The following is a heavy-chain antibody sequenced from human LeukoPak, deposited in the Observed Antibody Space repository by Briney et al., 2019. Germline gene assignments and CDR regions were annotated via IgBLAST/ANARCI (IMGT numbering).Heavy chain of an antibody. CDR3: GSLTVVARDH. Sequence: TGGSLRLSCAASGFSFSTHWMHWVRQAPGKGLVCVAQINSEGSRTSYADSVKGRFTISRDNAKNTLYLEMISLRAEDTAVYYCGSLTVVARDHWGQGTLVTVSS. CDR2: INSEGSRT. CDR1: GFSFSTHW. V-gene: IGHV3-74*01. D-gene: IGHD3-22*01. J-gene: IGHJ4*02.